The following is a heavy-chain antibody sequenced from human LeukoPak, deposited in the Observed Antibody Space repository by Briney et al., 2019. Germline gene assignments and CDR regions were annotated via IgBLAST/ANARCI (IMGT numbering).Heavy chain of an antibody. D-gene: IGHD2-15*01. CDR1: GFTFSGYA. CDR2: ISGSGGST. CDR3: AREGGYCYGGRCRWFDS. J-gene: IGHJ5*01. V-gene: IGHV3-23*01. Sequence: GGSLRLSCAASGFTFSGYAMSWVRQAPGKGLEWVSAISGSGGSTYYADSVKGRFTISRDDAKNSLYLQMNSLTAEDTAVYYCAREGGYCYGGRCRWFDSWGQGTLVTVSS.